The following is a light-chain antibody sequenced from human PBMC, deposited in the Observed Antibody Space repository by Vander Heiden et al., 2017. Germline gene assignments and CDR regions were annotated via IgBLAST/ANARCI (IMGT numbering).Light chain of an antibody. V-gene: IGKV2-28*01. J-gene: IGKJ4*01. CDR3: MQAKQPLLT. CDR2: LGS. Sequence: DLVMHQSPLSLPVTPGEPASIPCRSSPSLLHSNGYNYVEWYLQKPGQSTQLLYDLGSNRASGVPDMSSGRGASTDFTLKSSRVEAEYVGVYYCMQAKQPLLTFGGGTKVEIK. CDR1: PSLLHSNGYNY.